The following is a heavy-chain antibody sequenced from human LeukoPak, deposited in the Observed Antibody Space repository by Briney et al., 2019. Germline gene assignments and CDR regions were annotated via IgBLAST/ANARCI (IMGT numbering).Heavy chain of an antibody. D-gene: IGHD2-21*01. CDR3: AREKYCVSGDCLHGRFYFNN. V-gene: IGHV4-31*03. CDR2: IYYSGST. Sequence: SQTLSLTCTVSGGSISSGGYYWSWIRQHPGKGLEWIGYIYYSGSTYYNPSLKSRVTISVDTSKNQFSLKLSSVTAADTAVYYCAREKYCVSGDCLHGRFYFNNWGQGTLVTVSS. J-gene: IGHJ4*02. CDR1: GGSISSGGYY.